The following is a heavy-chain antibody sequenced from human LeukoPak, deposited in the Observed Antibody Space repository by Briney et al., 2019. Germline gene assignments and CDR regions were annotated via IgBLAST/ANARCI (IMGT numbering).Heavy chain of an antibody. V-gene: IGHV3-23*01. CDR1: GFTFSSYA. Sequence: GESLRLSCAASGFTFSSYAMSWVRQVPGKGLEWVSSISGHTRDTYYADSVKGRFTVSRDNSKNTLYLQMNSLRAEDTAVYYCAREPPGFLESNFDYWGQGTLVTVSS. CDR2: ISGHTRDT. CDR3: AREPPGFLESNFDY. D-gene: IGHD3-3*01. J-gene: IGHJ4*02.